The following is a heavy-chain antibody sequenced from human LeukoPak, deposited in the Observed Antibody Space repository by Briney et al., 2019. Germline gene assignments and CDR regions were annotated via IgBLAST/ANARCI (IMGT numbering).Heavy chain of an antibody. V-gene: IGHV5-51*01. CDR2: IYPGDSDT. D-gene: IGHD6-19*01. J-gene: IGHJ6*02. CDR1: GYSFTSYW. Sequence: GESLKISCKGSGYSFTSYWIGWVRQMPGKGLAWMGIIYPGDSDTRYSPSFQGQVTISADKSISTAYLQWSSLKASDTAMYYCARLGGYRDYYYYYGMDVWGQGTTVTVSS. CDR3: ARLGGYRDYYYYYGMDV.